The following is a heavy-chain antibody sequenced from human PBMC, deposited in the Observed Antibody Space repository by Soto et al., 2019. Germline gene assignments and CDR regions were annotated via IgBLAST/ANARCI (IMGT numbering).Heavy chain of an antibody. D-gene: IGHD1-26*01. CDR1: GGTFSSYT. J-gene: IGHJ4*02. CDR2: IIPILGIA. V-gene: IGHV1-69*08. Sequence: QVQLVQSGAEVKKPGSSVKVSCKASGGTFSSYTISWVRQAPGQGLEWMGRIIPILGIANYAQKFQGRVTITADKSTSTAYMQLSSLRSEDTAVYYCARDGGSYLLVDYWGQGTLVTVSS. CDR3: ARDGGSYLLVDY.